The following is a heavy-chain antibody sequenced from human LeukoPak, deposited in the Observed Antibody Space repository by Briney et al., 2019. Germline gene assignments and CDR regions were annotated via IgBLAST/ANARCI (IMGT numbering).Heavy chain of an antibody. V-gene: IGHV4-34*01. D-gene: IGHD2-2*01. CDR2: INHSGST. J-gene: IGHJ6*02. CDR3: ARGLHCSSTSCCLRCYGMDV. Sequence: SETLSLTCAVYGGSFSGYYWSWIRQPPGKGLEWIGEINHSGSTNYNPSLKSRVTISVDTSKNQFSLKLSSVTAADTAVYYCARGLHCSSTSCCLRCYGMDVWGQGTTVTVSS. CDR1: GGSFSGYY.